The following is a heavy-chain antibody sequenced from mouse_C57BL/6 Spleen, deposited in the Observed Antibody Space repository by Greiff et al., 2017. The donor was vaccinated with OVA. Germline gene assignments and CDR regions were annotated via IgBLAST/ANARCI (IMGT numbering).Heavy chain of an antibody. Sequence: QVQLQQSGAELVRPGASVTLSCKASGYTFTDYEMHWVKQTPVHGLEWIGAIDPETGGTAYNQKFKGKAILTADKSSSTAYMELRSLTSEDSAVYYCTRWRGYGDGYFYWYFDVWGTGTTVTVSS. CDR1: GYTFTDYE. CDR2: IDPETGGT. D-gene: IGHD2-3*01. V-gene: IGHV1-15*01. CDR3: TRWRGYGDGYFYWYFDV. J-gene: IGHJ1*03.